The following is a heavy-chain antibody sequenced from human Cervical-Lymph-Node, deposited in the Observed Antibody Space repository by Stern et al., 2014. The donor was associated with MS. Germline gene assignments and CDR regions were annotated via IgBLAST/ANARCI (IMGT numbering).Heavy chain of an antibody. CDR1: GYTFTGYY. CDR2: INPNSGGT. V-gene: IGHV1-2*04. D-gene: IGHD6-19*01. Sequence: QVQLVQSGAEVKKPGASVKVSCKASGYTFTGYYMHWVRQAPGQGLEWMGWINPNSGGTNYAQKFQGWVTMTRDTSISTAYMELSRLRSDDTAVYYCARARAGGSGWYAHLDYWGQGTLVTVSS. CDR3: ARARAGGSGWYAHLDY. J-gene: IGHJ4*02.